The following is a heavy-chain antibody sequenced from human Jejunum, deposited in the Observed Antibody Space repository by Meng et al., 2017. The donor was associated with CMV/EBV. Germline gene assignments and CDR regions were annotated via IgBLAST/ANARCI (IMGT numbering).Heavy chain of an antibody. Sequence: HLCFAWTNLGVSVKVSCKASGYIFINFGMNWVRQAPGQGLGWMGWINTNTGNPYYAQDFTGRFVISLDTSVSTAYLQISGLKAEDTAVYYCAPGPANDYRSSYYLNYWGQGTLVTVSS. J-gene: IGHJ4*02. CDR3: APGPANDYRSSYYLNY. CDR1: GYIFINFG. V-gene: IGHV7-4-1*02. D-gene: IGHD4-11*01. CDR2: INTNTGNP.